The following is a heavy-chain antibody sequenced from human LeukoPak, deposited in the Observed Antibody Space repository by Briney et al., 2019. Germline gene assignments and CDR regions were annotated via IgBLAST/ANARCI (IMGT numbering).Heavy chain of an antibody. CDR2: INGDGSTT. D-gene: IGHD6-19*01. CDR3: VRDRAVAGTEDYYFDF. J-gene: IGHJ4*02. Sequence: GGSLRLSCAASGFTVSSNYMSWVRQAPGKGLVWVSRINGDGSTTTYAYSAKGRFTISRDNAKNTLFLQMNSLRAEDTAVYYCVRDRAVAGTEDYYFDFWGQGTLVTVSS. CDR1: GFTVSSNY. V-gene: IGHV3-74*01.